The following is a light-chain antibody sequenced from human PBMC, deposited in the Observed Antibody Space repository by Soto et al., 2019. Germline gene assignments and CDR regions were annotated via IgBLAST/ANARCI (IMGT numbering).Light chain of an antibody. J-gene: IGKJ3*01. CDR2: GAS. CDR1: QTISSN. V-gene: IGKV3-15*01. Sequence: EKVMTQSPATLSVSPGERATLSCRASQTISSNLAWYQQKPGQPPRLLMYGASTRATGIPARFSGGGSGTEFTLTISSLQSEDSAVYYCQQYNNWPLTFGPGTKVDIK. CDR3: QQYNNWPLT.